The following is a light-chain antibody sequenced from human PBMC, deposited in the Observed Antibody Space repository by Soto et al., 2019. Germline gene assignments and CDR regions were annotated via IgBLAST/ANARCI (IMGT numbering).Light chain of an antibody. CDR1: SSDVGAYNY. CDR2: EVN. V-gene: IGLV2-8*01. CDR3: TSYAGSNIWV. J-gene: IGLJ3*02. Sequence: QSALTQPPSASGSPGQSVTISCTGTSSDVGAYNYVSWYQQYPGKAPKLMIYEVNKRPSGVTDRFSGSKSGKTASLTVSGLQHEDEDDYHCTSYAGSNIWVFGGGTKLTVL.